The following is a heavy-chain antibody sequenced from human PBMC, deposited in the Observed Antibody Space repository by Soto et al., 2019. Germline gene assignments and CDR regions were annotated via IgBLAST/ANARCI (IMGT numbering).Heavy chain of an antibody. CDR3: AKGGRGGYDYIDY. V-gene: IGHV3-30*18. Sequence: GGSLRLSCAASGFTFSSSGLHWVRQAPGKGLEWVAVISYDGTNKYYADSGKGRFTISRDNSKNTLYLQMSSLRAEDTAVYYCAKGGRGGYDYIDYWGQGTLVTVS. J-gene: IGHJ4*02. CDR1: GFTFSSSG. CDR2: ISYDGTNK. D-gene: IGHD5-12*01.